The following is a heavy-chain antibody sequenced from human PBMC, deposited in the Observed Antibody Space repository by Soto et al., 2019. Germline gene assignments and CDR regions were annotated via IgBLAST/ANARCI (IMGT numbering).Heavy chain of an antibody. Sequence: PGGSLRLSCAASGFTVSNNYVSWVRQAPGKGLEWVSVIYTDGSTYYANSVKDRFTVSRDNSKNTVYLQMNSLRADDTAVYYCLGHDYGAYWGQGTLVTVSS. V-gene: IGHV3-66*01. CDR2: IYTDGST. J-gene: IGHJ4*02. CDR3: LGHDYGAY. CDR1: GFTVSNNY.